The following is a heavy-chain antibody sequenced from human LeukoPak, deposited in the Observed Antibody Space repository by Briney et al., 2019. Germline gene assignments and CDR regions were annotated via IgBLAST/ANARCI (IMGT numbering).Heavy chain of an antibody. Sequence: ASLKVSCKASGYTFTSYGISWVRQAPGQGLEWMGWISAYNGNTNYAQKLQGRVTMTTDTSTSTAYMEMRRLRSDDSDVYYCARDSQLIAVAGTPPYFYYGMDVWGEGSTVTVSS. D-gene: IGHD6-19*01. CDR1: GYTFTSYG. V-gene: IGHV1-18*01. CDR2: ISAYNGNT. CDR3: ARDSQLIAVAGTPPYFYYGMDV. J-gene: IGHJ6*04.